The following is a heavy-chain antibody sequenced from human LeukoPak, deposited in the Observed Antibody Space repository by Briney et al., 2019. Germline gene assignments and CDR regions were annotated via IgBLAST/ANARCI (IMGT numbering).Heavy chain of an antibody. D-gene: IGHD5-18*01. Sequence: GGSLRLSCAASGFTFSSYAMHWVRQAPGKGLEWVAVISYDGSNKYYADSVKGRFTISRDNAKNSLYLQMNSLRAEDTAVYYCARDTPKKNVDTAMLEDYWGQGTLVTVSS. CDR3: ARDTPKKNVDTAMLEDY. V-gene: IGHV3-30*04. J-gene: IGHJ4*02. CDR1: GFTFSSYA. CDR2: ISYDGSNK.